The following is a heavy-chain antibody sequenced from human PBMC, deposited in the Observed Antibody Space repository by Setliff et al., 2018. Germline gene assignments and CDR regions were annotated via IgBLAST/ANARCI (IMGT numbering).Heavy chain of an antibody. Sequence: GASVKVSCKAPGGTFSSYGISWVRQAPGQGLEWMGGTIPIFGTTDYAQKFRGRVTIITDESTSTAFMQLSSLRSEDTAVYYCVREGVDSRSSTDYRYYMDVWGKGTTVTVS. CDR1: GGTFSSYG. D-gene: IGHD3-22*01. CDR3: VREGVDSRSSTDYRYYMDV. V-gene: IGHV1-69*05. CDR2: TIPIFGTT. J-gene: IGHJ6*03.